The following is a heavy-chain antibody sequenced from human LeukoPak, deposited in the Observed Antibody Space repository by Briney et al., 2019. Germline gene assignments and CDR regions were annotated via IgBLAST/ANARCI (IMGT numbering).Heavy chain of an antibody. D-gene: IGHD5-18*01. V-gene: IGHV3-23*01. CDR3: AKVMDTVNYYFDY. CDR2: ISGSGGST. J-gene: IGHJ4*02. CDR1: GFTFSSYA. Sequence: GSLRLSXAXSGFTFSSYAMSWVRQAPGKGLEWVSAISGSGGSTYYADSVKGRFTISRDNSKNTLYLQMNSLRAEDTAVYYCAKVMDTVNYYFDYWGQGTLVTVSS.